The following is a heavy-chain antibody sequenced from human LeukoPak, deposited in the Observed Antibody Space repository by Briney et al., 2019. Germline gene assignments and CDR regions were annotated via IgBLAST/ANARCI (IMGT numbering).Heavy chain of an antibody. J-gene: IGHJ4*02. CDR2: INAGNGNT. Sequence: ASVKVSCKASGYTFTSYAMHWVRQAPGQRLEWMGWINAGNGNTKYSQKFQGRVTITRDTSASTAYMELSSLRSEDTAVYYCARDGDLLTMVRGVMNPDYWGQGTLVTVSS. CDR1: GYTFTSYA. D-gene: IGHD3-10*01. V-gene: IGHV1-3*01. CDR3: ARDGDLLTMVRGVMNPDY.